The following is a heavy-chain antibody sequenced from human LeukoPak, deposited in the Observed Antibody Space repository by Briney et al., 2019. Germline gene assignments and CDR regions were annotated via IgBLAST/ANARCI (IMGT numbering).Heavy chain of an antibody. CDR3: ATDMGERVPYRGSGSYRAFDI. CDR1: GYTFTGYY. J-gene: IGHJ3*02. Sequence: ASVKVSCKASGYTFTGYYMHWVRQAPGQGLEWMGWINPNSGGTNYAQKFQDMVTMTRDTSISTAYLEVSRLRSDDTAVYYCATDMGERVPYRGSGSYRAFDIWGQGTMVTVSS. D-gene: IGHD3-10*01. CDR2: INPNSGGT. V-gene: IGHV1-2*02.